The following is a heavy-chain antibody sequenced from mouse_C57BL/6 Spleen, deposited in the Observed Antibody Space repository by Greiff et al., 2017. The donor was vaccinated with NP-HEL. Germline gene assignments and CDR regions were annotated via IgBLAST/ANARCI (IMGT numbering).Heavy chain of an antibody. D-gene: IGHD1-1*01. CDR3: ARRATVVARYWYFDV. CDR2: IYPGSGST. Sequence: QVQLQQPGAELVKPGASLKMSCKASGYTFTSYWITWVKQRPGQGLEWIGDIYPGSGSTNYNEKIKSKATLTVDTSSSTAYMQLSSLTSEDSAVYYCARRATVVARYWYFDVWGTGTTVTVSS. CDR1: GYTFTSYW. J-gene: IGHJ1*03. V-gene: IGHV1-55*01.